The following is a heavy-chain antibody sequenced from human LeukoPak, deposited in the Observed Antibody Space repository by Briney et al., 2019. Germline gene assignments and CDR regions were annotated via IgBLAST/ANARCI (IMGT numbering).Heavy chain of an antibody. CDR1: GGSFSGYY. Sequence: SETLSLTCAVYGGSFSGYYWSLIRQPPGKGLEWIEEINHSGSTNYNPSLKSRVTISVDTSKNQFSLKLSSVTAADTAMYYCAGRGYYYDSSGYIDYWGQGTLVTVSS. D-gene: IGHD3-22*01. CDR3: AGRGYYYDSSGYIDY. J-gene: IGHJ4*02. CDR2: INHSGST. V-gene: IGHV4-34*01.